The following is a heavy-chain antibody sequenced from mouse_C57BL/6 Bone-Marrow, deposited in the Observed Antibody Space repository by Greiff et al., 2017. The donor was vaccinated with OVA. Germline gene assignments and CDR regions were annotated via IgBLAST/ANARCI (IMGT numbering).Heavy chain of an antibody. CDR1: GYTFTDYD. V-gene: IGHV1-15*01. CDR2: IDPDTGGT. J-gene: IGHJ3*01. CDR3: TRRRMVTASWFAY. D-gene: IGHD2-2*01. Sequence: QVQLQQSGAELVRPGASVTLSCKASGYTFTDYDMHWVKQTPVHGLEWIGAIDPDTGGTAYNQKFKGKAILTADKSSSTAYMELRSLTSEDSAVEYGTRRRMVTASWFAYWGQGTLVTVSA.